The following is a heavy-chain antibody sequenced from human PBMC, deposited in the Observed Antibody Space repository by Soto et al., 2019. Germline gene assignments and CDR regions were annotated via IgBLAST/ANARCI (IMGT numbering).Heavy chain of an antibody. D-gene: IGHD2-2*01. V-gene: IGHV1-69*13. CDR2: IVPINGSP. Sequence: SVKVSCKASGGMFYSSAINWVRQAPGQGLEWMGGIVPINGSPKYAQEFLGRVTISADASATTAYMDLSGLKSEDTAVYYCSFAPNWTYQLTRYWGRGNKVTVSS. J-gene: IGHJ4*02. CDR1: GGMFYSSA. CDR3: SFAPNWTYQLTRY.